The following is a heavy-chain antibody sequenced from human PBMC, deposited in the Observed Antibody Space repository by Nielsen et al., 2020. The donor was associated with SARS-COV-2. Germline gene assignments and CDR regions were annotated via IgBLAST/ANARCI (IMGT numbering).Heavy chain of an antibody. CDR3: TGGVGRYYFDY. CDR1: GFTFSSYG. V-gene: IGHV3-30*03. J-gene: IGHJ4*02. Sequence: GESLKISCAASGFTFSSYGMHWVRQAPGKGLEWVAVIPYDGSNKYYADSVKGRFTISRDESKNTLYLQMNSLRAEDTAVYYCTGGVGRYYFDYWGQGTLVTVSS. D-gene: IGHD3-16*01. CDR2: IPYDGSNK.